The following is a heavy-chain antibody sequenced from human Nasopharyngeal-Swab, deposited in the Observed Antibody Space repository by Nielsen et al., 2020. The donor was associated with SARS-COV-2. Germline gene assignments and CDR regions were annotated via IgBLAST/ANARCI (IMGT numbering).Heavy chain of an antibody. CDR2: ISYDGHTQ. CDR1: GFTFSSYS. Sequence: GESLKISCAASGFTFSSYSMNWVRQAPGEVLEWVAHISYDGHTQYYSDSVTGRFTISRDNSKNTLDLQMNSLRPEDTAVYYCARDDGQLGDSWGQGTLVTVSS. CDR3: ARDDGQLGDS. J-gene: IGHJ4*02. D-gene: IGHD6-6*01. V-gene: IGHV3-30*03.